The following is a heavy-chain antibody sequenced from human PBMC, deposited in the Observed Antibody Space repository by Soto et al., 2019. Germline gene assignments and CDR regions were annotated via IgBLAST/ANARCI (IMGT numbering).Heavy chain of an antibody. Sequence: HPGGSLRLSCAASGLSLNTYGIHWVRQAPGKGLEWVAIIWYDGNNKKYADSVKGRFTISRDSSKNTVFLEMSNLRAEDTAVYYCAGQLYSNGWENLDYWGQGTLVTVSS. J-gene: IGHJ4*02. CDR3: AGQLYSNGWENLDY. V-gene: IGHV3-33*01. CDR2: IWYDGNNK. D-gene: IGHD6-19*01. CDR1: GLSLNTYG.